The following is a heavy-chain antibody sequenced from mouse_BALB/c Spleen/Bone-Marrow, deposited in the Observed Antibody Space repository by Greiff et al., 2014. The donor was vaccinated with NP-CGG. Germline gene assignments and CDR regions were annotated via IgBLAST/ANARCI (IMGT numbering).Heavy chain of an antibody. D-gene: IGHD1-2*01. V-gene: IGHV1S81*02. CDR1: GYTFTSYY. J-gene: IGHJ3*01. Sequence: QVQLKQSGAELVKPGASVKLSCKASGYTFTSYYMYWVKQRPGQGLEWIGEINPSNGGTNFNEKFKSKATLTVDKSSSTAYMQLSSLTFGDSAIYYCTRPYYGYVGYAYWGQGTQVTVSA. CDR3: TRPYYGYVGYAY. CDR2: INPSNGGT.